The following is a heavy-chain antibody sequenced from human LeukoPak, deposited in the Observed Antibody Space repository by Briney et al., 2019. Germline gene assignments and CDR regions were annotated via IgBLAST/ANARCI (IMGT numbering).Heavy chain of an antibody. Sequence: GGSLRLSCTASGFTFGDYAMNWFRLAPGKGLEWVGFIRSKAYGGTPEYAASVKGRFTISRDDSKNIAYLQMNSLKTEDTAVYYCTRTRGSGWYVDYWGQGTLVTASS. CDR1: GFTFGDYA. J-gene: IGHJ4*02. D-gene: IGHD6-19*01. CDR2: IRSKAYGGTP. CDR3: TRTRGSGWYVDY. V-gene: IGHV3-49*03.